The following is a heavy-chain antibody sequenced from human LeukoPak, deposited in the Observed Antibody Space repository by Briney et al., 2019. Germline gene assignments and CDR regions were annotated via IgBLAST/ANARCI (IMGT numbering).Heavy chain of an antibody. D-gene: IGHD2-2*01. CDR2: INPNSGGT. Sequence: ASVKVSCKASGYTFTGYYIHWVRQAPGQGLEWMGWINPNSGGTNYAQKVQGRVTMTRDTSITTAYMELSSLISDDTAVYYCARDSCSLSSCPFFGYWGQGILVTVSS. CDR3: ARDSCSLSSCPFFGY. J-gene: IGHJ4*02. CDR1: GYTFTGYY. V-gene: IGHV1-2*02.